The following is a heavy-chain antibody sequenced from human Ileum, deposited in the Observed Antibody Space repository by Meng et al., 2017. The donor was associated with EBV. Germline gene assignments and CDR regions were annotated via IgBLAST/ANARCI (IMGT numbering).Heavy chain of an antibody. CDR1: GGSLSGYY. V-gene: IGHV4-34*01. CDR2: ITHSGST. Sequence: QGQLQRWGAGLLKPSETLSLTCAVYGGSLSGYYWSWIRQPPGKGLEWIGEITHSGSTNYNSSLKSRVTILVDTSKNQLSLKMNSVTAADTAVYYCARCYDSSGYYELNHFDHWGQGTLVTVSS. CDR3: ARCYDSSGYYELNHFDH. J-gene: IGHJ4*02. D-gene: IGHD3-22*01.